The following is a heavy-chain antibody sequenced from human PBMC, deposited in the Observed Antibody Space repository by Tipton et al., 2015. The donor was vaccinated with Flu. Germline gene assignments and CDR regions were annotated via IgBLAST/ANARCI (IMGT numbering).Heavy chain of an antibody. D-gene: IGHD3-22*01. Sequence: SLRLSCAASGFTFSSYAMHWVRQAPGKGLEWVAVISYDGSNKYYADSVKGRFTISRDNSKNTLYLQMNSLRAEDTVVYYCARASYYYDSSGYDPADYWGQGTLVTVSS. CDR1: GFTFSSYA. J-gene: IGHJ4*02. CDR2: ISYDGSNK. CDR3: ARASYYYDSSGYDPADY. V-gene: IGHV3-30*04.